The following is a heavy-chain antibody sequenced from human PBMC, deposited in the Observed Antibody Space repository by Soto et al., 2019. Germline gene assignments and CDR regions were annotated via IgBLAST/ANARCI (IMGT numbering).Heavy chain of an antibody. CDR1: GDSIGSGNKY. CDR2: TYQSGSA. CDR3: ARDYYGMDV. Sequence: PSETLSLTCTVSGDSIGSGNKYWSWIRQAPGKGLEWIGYTYQSGSAYYNPSLKGRVTISVDRSKNQFSLNLTSVTAADTAVYYCARDYYGMDVWGQGTTVTVSS. V-gene: IGHV4-30-2*01. J-gene: IGHJ6*02.